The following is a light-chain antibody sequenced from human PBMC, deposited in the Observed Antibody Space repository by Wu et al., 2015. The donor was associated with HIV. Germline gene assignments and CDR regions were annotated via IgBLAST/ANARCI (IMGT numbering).Light chain of an antibody. Sequence: VMTQSPATLSVSPGERATLSCRASQSVRSNLAWYQQRPGQAPRLLIQGASIRATGISDRFSGSESGTDFTLTISNMQPEDFAVYYCQEYNTWLPTFGQGTKVEMK. CDR1: QSVRSN. CDR2: GAS. CDR3: QEYNTWLPT. J-gene: IGKJ1*01. V-gene: IGKV3-15*01.